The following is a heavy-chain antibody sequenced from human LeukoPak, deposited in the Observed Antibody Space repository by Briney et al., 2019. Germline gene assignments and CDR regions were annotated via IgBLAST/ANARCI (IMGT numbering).Heavy chain of an antibody. Sequence: GGSLRLSCAASGFTFSSYAMSWVRQAPGKGLEWVSGISGSGAFTYYADSVKGRFTISRDNSKNTLFLQMNSLRAEDTAVYYCARDLSGVTGYTYGRGIDYWGQGTLVTVSS. CDR1: GFTFSSYA. V-gene: IGHV3-23*01. J-gene: IGHJ4*02. CDR3: ARDLSGVTGYTYGRGIDY. CDR2: ISGSGAFT. D-gene: IGHD5-18*01.